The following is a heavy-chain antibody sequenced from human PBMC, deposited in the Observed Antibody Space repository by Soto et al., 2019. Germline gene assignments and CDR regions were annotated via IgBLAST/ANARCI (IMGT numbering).Heavy chain of an antibody. V-gene: IGHV1-2*04. D-gene: IGHD3-10*01. J-gene: IGHJ3*02. CDR2: INPNSGGT. Sequence: ASVKVSCKASGYTFTGYYMHWVRQAPGQGLEWMGWINPNSGGTNYAQKFQGWVTMTRDTSISTAYMELSRLRSDDTAVYYCARDRGAWGGADAFDIRGQGTMVTVSS. CDR1: GYTFTGYY. CDR3: ARDRGAWGGADAFDI.